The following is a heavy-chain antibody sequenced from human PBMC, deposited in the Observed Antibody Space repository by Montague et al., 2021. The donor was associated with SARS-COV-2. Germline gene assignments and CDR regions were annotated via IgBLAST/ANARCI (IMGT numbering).Heavy chain of an antibody. CDR2: VKHSGDT. CDR3: ARLGDGVEPSPFLGLGPSYSYYYIDI. CDR1: GGSFSGFY. J-gene: IGHJ6*03. D-gene: IGHD1-1*01. Sequence: SETLSLTCAVSGGSFSGFYWSWVRQPPGKGLQWIGEVKHSGDTKYNTSLKSRVAISIDTSKNQFSLKLSSVTAPDTAVYYCARLGDGVEPSPFLGLGPSYSYYYIDIWGKGTAVTVSS. V-gene: IGHV4-34*01.